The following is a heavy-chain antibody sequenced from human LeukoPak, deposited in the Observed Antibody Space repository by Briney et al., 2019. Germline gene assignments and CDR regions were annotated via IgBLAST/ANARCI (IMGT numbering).Heavy chain of an antibody. J-gene: IGHJ4*02. CDR2: INPKTGDT. CDR3: GSVATAVGGVIVRVAY. V-gene: IGHV1-2*02. Sequence: GASVKVSCKTSGYSFIDSYMQWVRQAPGQGLEWMGWINPKTGDTKYAPPFKGKVTMPGDTSIRPSYMELGSLRYDDTAIYYCGSVATAVGGVIVRVAYWGQGTLVGVSS. D-gene: IGHD3-16*02. CDR1: GYSFIDSY.